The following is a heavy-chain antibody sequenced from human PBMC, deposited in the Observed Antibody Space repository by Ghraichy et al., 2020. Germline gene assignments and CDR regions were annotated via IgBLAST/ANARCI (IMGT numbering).Heavy chain of an antibody. CDR3: ARGGYCSSATCYAAEYFQH. CDR1: GGSISSHY. V-gene: IGHV4-59*08. Sequence: SETLSLTCTVSGGSISSHYWSWIRQPPGKGLEWIGYIYYSGYTNYNPSLKSRVTISVDTSKNQFSLKLSSVTAADTAVYYCARGGYCSSATCYAAEYFQHWGQGTLVTVSS. D-gene: IGHD2-2*01. CDR2: IYYSGYT. J-gene: IGHJ1*01.